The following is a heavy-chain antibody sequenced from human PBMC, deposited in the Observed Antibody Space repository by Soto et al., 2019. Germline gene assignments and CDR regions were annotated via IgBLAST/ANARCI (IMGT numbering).Heavy chain of an antibody. CDR2: ISYDVSNK. V-gene: IGHV3-30*03. D-gene: IGHD5-18*01. CDR3: ACTAIREEMFDY. Sequence: GGSLRLSCAAFGFTFSSYGMHWVRQAPGKGLEWVAVISYDVSNKYYADALEGRLTISRDSSKNTLYLQMNSLRAEDTAVYYCACTAIREEMFDYWGQGTLVTVSS. CDR1: GFTFSSYG. J-gene: IGHJ4*02.